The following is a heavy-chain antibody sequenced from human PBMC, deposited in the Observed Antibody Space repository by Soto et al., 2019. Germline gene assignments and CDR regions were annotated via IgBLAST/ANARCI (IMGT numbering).Heavy chain of an antibody. D-gene: IGHD6-6*01. CDR1: GGSFSGYY. CDR3: ARDRPLAAQNAFDI. V-gene: IGHV4-34*01. Sequence: QVQLQQWGAGLLKPSETLSLTCAVYGGSFSGYYWSWIRQPPGKGLEWIGEINHSGSTNYHPSLKSRVTISVDTSKNQFALKLSSVTAADTAVYYCARDRPLAAQNAFDIWGHGTMVTVSS. CDR2: INHSGST. J-gene: IGHJ3*02.